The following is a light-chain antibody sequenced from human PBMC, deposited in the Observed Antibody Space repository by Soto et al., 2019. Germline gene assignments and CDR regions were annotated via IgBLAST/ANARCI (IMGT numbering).Light chain of an antibody. CDR1: QSVSSSD. Sequence: EIVLTQSPGTLSLSPGESATLSCRASQSVSSSDLVCHQQTPGPPPRLLIYAASRSATGLPDRFSGSGSGTDSPLTISRLAHEDFAVYYCQQYGSSPWTFGQGTQVDIK. V-gene: IGKV3-20*01. CDR3: QQYGSSPWT. J-gene: IGKJ1*01. CDR2: AAS.